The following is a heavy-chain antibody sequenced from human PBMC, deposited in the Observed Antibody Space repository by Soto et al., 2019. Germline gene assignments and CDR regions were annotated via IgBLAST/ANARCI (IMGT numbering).Heavy chain of an antibody. Sequence: QVQLVQSGAEVKKPGSSVKVSCKASGGTFSSYAISWVRQAPGQGLEWMGGIIPIFGTANYAQKFQGRVTITADELTSTAYMQLSSLRAEDTAVYYCERCFWLPKEGDYAYGIEVWGQGTTVTVSS. CDR2: IIPIFGTA. J-gene: IGHJ6*02. CDR1: GGTFSSYA. CDR3: ERCFWLPKEGDYAYGIEV. V-gene: IGHV1-69*12. D-gene: IGHD3-9*01.